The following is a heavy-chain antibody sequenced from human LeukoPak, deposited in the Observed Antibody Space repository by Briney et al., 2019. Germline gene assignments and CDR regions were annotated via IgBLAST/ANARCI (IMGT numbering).Heavy chain of an antibody. D-gene: IGHD2-21*02. J-gene: IGHJ4*02. CDR1: GFTFSSYA. V-gene: IGHV3-23*01. CDR3: AKERSGGDFFDY. CDR2: INGSGGST. Sequence: GGSLRLSGAASGFTFSSYAMSWLRQAPGKGLEWVSAINGSGGSTYYADSVKGRFTISRDNSKNTLELKMNSLRAEDAAVYDCAKERSGGDFFDYWGQGTLVTVSS.